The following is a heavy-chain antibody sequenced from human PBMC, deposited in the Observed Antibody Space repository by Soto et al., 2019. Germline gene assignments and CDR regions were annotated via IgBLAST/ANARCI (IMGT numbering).Heavy chain of an antibody. CDR3: ARDNYYDSSGYYGAFDI. CDR1: GYTFTSYY. V-gene: IGHV1-46*01. CDR2: INPSGGST. J-gene: IGHJ3*02. D-gene: IGHD3-22*01. Sequence: ASVKGACKGSGYTFTSYYMDWVRQAPGQGLEWMGIINPSGGSTSYAQKFQGRVTMTRDTPTSTVYMELSSLRSEDTAVYYCARDNYYDSSGYYGAFDIWGQGTMVTVSS.